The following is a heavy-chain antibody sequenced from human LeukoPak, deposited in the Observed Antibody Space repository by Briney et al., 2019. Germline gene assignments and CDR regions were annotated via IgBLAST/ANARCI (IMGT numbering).Heavy chain of an antibody. Sequence: PGGSLRLSCAASGFTFSSYAMHWVRQAPGKGLEWVAVISYDGSNKYYADSVKGRFTISRDNSKNTLYLQMNSQRAEDTAVYYCASPGGSIFDYWGQGTLVTVSS. D-gene: IGHD1-26*01. CDR3: ASPGGSIFDY. V-gene: IGHV3-30-3*01. CDR1: GFTFSSYA. CDR2: ISYDGSNK. J-gene: IGHJ4*02.